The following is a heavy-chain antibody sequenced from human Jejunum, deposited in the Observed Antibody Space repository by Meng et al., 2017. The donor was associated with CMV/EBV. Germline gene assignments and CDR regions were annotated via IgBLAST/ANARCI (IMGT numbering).Heavy chain of an antibody. J-gene: IGHJ4*02. CDR3: ERNKEPFDY. Sequence: EVQLLVSGGGLVQPGGSLSLSCAAYGFTFNSYANWVRQAPGKGLEGVAAISGSGDRTLYAASVKGRFTISRDNSKNTLYLQMNSLRADDTAVDYCERNKEPFDYWGQGVLVTVSS. D-gene: IGHD1/OR15-1a*01. CDR1: GFTFNSYA. V-gene: IGHV3-23*01. CDR2: ISGSGDRT.